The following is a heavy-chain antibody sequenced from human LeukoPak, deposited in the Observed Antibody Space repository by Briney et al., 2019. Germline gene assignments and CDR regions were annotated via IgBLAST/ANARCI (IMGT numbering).Heavy chain of an antibody. Sequence: ASVKVSCKASGFTFTGYYIHWVRQAPGQGLEWMGWVNPNSGGTKYAQKFQGRVTMTRDTSTSTVYMELSSLRSEDTAVYYCARDQDWNYAFDIWGQGTMVTVS. V-gene: IGHV1-2*02. CDR3: ARDQDWNYAFDI. CDR2: VNPNSGGT. CDR1: GFTFTGYY. D-gene: IGHD1-7*01. J-gene: IGHJ3*02.